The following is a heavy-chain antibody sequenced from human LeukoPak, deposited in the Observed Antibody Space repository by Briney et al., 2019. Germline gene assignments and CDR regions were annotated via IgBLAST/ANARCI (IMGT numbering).Heavy chain of an antibody. J-gene: IGHJ4*02. CDR3: ARVSVVLRYYFDY. V-gene: IGHV4-30-2*01. D-gene: IGHD2-15*01. CDR1: GGSISSGGYS. Sequence: PSETLSLTCSVSGGSISSGGYSWSWIRQPPGKGLEWIGYIYHSGSTYYNPSLKSRVTISVDRSKNQFSLKLSSVTAADTAVYYCARVSVVLRYYFDYWGQGTLVTVSS. CDR2: IYHSGST.